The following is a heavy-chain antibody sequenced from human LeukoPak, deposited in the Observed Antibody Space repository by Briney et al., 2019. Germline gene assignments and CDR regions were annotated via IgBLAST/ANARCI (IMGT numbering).Heavy chain of an antibody. V-gene: IGHV4-61*02. D-gene: IGHD2-2*01. J-gene: IGHJ6*03. CDR2: IYTSGST. Sequence: SETLSLTCTVSGGSISSGSYYWSWIRQPAGKGLEWIGRIYTSGSTNYNPSLKSRVTISVDTSKNQFSLKLSSVTAADTAVYYCARGRRVPAAIYYYYYYMDVWGKGTTVTISS. CDR1: GGSISSGSYY. CDR3: ARGRRVPAAIYYYYYYMDV.